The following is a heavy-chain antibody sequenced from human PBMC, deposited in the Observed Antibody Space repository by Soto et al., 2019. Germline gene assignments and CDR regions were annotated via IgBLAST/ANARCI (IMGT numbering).Heavy chain of an antibody. CDR1: GYTFTSHG. V-gene: IGHV1-18*04. Sequence: QDQLVQSGAEVKKPGASVKISCEASGYTFTSHGISWVRQAPGQGLDWLGWISTYNSRTHYAQKAQGRVTMTTDTSTSTADLDLGSLTFDDTAVYYCARARYCASPSCYKHYYYGMDTWGQGTTVTVSS. D-gene: IGHD2-2*02. CDR2: ISTYNSRT. CDR3: ARARYCASPSCYKHYYYGMDT. J-gene: IGHJ6*02.